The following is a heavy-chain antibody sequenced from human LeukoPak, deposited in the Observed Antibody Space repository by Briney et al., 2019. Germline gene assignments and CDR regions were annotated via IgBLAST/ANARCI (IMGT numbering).Heavy chain of an antibody. J-gene: IGHJ4*02. CDR2: INHSGST. D-gene: IGHD3-10*01. CDR3: ARFYYYGSGSRFDY. CDR1: GGSFSGYY. Sequence: SETLSLTCAVYGGSFSGYYWSWIRQPPGKGLEWIGEINHSGSTNYNPSLKSRVTISVDTSKNQFSLKLSSVTAADTAVYYRARFYYYGSGSRFDYWGQGTLVTVSS. V-gene: IGHV4-34*01.